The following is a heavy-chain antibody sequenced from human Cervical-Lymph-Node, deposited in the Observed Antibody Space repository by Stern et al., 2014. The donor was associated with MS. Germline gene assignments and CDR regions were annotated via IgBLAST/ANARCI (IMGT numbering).Heavy chain of an antibody. CDR2: VDPRDSDI. CDR1: GYSFSNYW. J-gene: IGHJ4*02. CDR3: ARLYCSSTSCYSKIDY. V-gene: IGHV5-51*03. Sequence: VQLVESGAEVKKPGESLKISCKGSGYSFSNYWIVWVRQMPGTGLEWMGSVDPRDSDIKYSPTFQGQVTISDDKSISTAYLQWSSLKASDTAMYYCARLYCSSTSCYSKIDYWGQGTLVTVSS. D-gene: IGHD2-2*01.